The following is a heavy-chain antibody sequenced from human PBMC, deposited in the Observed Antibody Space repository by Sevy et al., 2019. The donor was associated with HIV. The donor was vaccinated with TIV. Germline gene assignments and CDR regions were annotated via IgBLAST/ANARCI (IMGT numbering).Heavy chain of an antibody. V-gene: IGHV3-11*04. D-gene: IGHD2-2*03. CDR2: ISNSGRTT. CDR3: VRDRSASWIDAFGI. Sequence: GGSLRLSCAASGFTFSDYYMTWVRQAPGKGLEWIAYISNSGRTTHNADSVDGRFTISRDNAKNSLYLQMNSLRVEDTAVYYCVRDRSASWIDAFGIWGRGARVTVSS. J-gene: IGHJ3*02. CDR1: GFTFSDYY.